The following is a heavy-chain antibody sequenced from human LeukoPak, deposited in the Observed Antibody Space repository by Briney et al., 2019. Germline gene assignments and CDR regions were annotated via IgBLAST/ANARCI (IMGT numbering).Heavy chain of an antibody. D-gene: IGHD3/OR15-3a*01. CDR2: ISWNSGNI. CDR1: GFSFDDYA. Sequence: GGSLRLSCAASGFSFDDYAMPWVRQAPGKGLEWVSGISWNSGNIGYADSVKGRFTISRDNARNSLYLQMNSLRAEDTALYYCAIGSGSRLDYYFDYWGQGTLVTVSS. V-gene: IGHV3-9*01. CDR3: AIGSGSRLDYYFDY. J-gene: IGHJ4*02.